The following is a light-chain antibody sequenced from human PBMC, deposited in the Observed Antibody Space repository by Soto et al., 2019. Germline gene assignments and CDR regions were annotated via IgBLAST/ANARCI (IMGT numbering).Light chain of an antibody. J-gene: IGKJ3*01. CDR3: HQANSYPPRFT. Sequence: DIQMTQSPSSVSASVGDRVTSTCRARQGISSWLAWYQQKPAKAPQLLIYAASSVQSGVPSRLSGSGSGTDFTHTISTLQPEDFATYDWHQANSYPPRFTFGRGTKVDIK. V-gene: IGKV1-12*01. CDR2: AAS. CDR1: QGISSW.